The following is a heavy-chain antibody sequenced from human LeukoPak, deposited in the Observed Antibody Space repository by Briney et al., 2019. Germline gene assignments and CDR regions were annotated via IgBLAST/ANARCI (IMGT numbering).Heavy chain of an antibody. CDR2: TYYRSKWYN. CDR3: ARDLSGWYDY. D-gene: IGHD6-19*01. Sequence: SSQTLSLTCTISGDSVSSNSAAWNWLRQSPSRGREWLGSTYYRSKWYNDYAVSVKSRITIKPDTSKNQFSLQLNSVTPEDTAVYYCARDLSGWYDYWGQGTLVTVSS. CDR1: GDSVSSNSAA. V-gene: IGHV6-1*01. J-gene: IGHJ4*02.